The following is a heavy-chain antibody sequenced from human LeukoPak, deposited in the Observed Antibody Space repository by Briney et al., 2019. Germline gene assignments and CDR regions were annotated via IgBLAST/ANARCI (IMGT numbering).Heavy chain of an antibody. J-gene: IGHJ4*02. Sequence: SVKVSCKASGGTFSSYAISWVRQAPGQGLEWMGGIIPIFGTANYAQKFQGRVTITADKSTSTACMELSSLRSEDTAVYYCARQEEDYFDYWGQGTLVTVSS. CDR2: IIPIFGTA. V-gene: IGHV1-69*06. CDR3: ARQEEDYFDY. CDR1: GGTFSSYA.